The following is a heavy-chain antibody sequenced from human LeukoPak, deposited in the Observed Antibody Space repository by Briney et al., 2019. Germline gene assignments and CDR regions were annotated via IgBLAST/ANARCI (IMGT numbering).Heavy chain of an antibody. J-gene: IGHJ4*02. CDR1: GLSFYDHR. CDR3: ARDRSYGSFDY. CDR2: TNWKGGTT. Sequence: PGGSLRLSCAASGLSFYDHRMNWVRQAPGKGLEWVSGTNWKGGTTVYVDSVKGRFTISRDNAKNSLYLQMNSLRAEDTALYHCARDRSYGSFDYWGQGTLVTVSS. D-gene: IGHD5-18*01. V-gene: IGHV3-20*01.